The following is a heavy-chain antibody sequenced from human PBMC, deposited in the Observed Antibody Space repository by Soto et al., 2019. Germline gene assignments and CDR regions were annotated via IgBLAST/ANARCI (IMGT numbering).Heavy chain of an antibody. CDR2: INHSGST. D-gene: IGHD6-13*01. V-gene: IGHV4-34*01. CDR3: ARESIGSSWQGMEAFDI. CDR1: GGSFSGYY. J-gene: IGHJ3*02. Sequence: QVQLQQWGAGLLKPSETLSLTCAVYGGSFSGYYWSWIRQPPGKGLEWIGEINHSGSTNYNPSLKSRVTISVDTSKNQFSLKLSSVTAADTAVYYCARESIGSSWQGMEAFDIWGQGTMVTVSS.